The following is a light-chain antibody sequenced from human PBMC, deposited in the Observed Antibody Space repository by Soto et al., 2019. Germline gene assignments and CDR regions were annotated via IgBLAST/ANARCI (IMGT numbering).Light chain of an antibody. CDR2: DAS. CDR3: QQYNSYSPWT. Sequence: DIQMTQSPSTLSASVGDRVTITCRASQSISGWLAWYQQKPGKAPQLLISDASSLESGVPSRFSGSGSGIEFTLTISSLQPDDIATYYCQQYNSYSPWTFGQGTKVEIK. V-gene: IGKV1-5*01. CDR1: QSISGW. J-gene: IGKJ1*01.